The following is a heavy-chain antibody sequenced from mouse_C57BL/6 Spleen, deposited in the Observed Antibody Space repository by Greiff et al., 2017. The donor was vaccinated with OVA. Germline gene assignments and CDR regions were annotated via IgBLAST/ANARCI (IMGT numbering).Heavy chain of an antibody. CDR3: ARGRSYAMDY. CDR1: GYSFTGYY. J-gene: IGHJ4*01. CDR2: INPSTGGT. V-gene: IGHV1-42*01. Sequence: VQLQQSGPELVKPGASVKISCKASGYSFTGYYMNWVKQSPEKSLEWIGEINPSTGGTTYNQKFKAKATLTVDKSSSTAYMQLKSLTSEDSAVYYCARGRSYAMDYWGQGTSVTVSS.